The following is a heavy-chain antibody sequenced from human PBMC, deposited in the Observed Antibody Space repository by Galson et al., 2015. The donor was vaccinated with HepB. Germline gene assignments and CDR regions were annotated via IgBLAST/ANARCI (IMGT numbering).Heavy chain of an antibody. CDR3: VRCYGSGSYCHYYYGMDV. CDR1: GFTFSSYA. Sequence: SLRLSCAASGFTFSSYAMHWVRQAPGKGLEYVSAISSNGGSTYYADSVKGRFTISRDNSKNTLYLQMSSLRAEDTAVYYCVRCYGSGSYCHYYYGMDVWGQGTTVTVSS. J-gene: IGHJ6*02. V-gene: IGHV3-64D*06. CDR2: ISSNGGST. D-gene: IGHD3-10*01.